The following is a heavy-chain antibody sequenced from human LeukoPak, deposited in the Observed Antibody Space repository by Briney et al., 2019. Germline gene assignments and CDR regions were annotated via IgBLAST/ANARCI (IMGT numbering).Heavy chain of an antibody. V-gene: IGHV3-48*03. D-gene: IGHD2-15*01. CDR3: ARIGYCSGGSCYSLGLFDY. CDR2: ISSSGSTI. J-gene: IGHJ4*02. Sequence: GGSLRLSCAASGFTFSSYEMNWVRQAPGKGLEWVSYISSSGSTIYYADSVKGRFTITRDNAKNSLYLQMNSLRAGDTAVYYCARIGYCSGGSCYSLGLFDYWGQGTLVTVSS. CDR1: GFTFSSYE.